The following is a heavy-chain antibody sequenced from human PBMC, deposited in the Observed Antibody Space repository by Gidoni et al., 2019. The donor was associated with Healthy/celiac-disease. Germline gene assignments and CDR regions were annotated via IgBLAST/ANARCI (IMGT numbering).Heavy chain of an antibody. Sequence: EVQLVESGGGLVQPGGSLRLSCAASGFTFRSYWMTWVRQAPGKGLEWVANIKQDGSEIYYVDSVRGRFTISRDNDKNSLYLQMNTVRADDTALYYCARGNGGLIYWGQGTLVAVSS. CDR3: ARGNGGLIY. D-gene: IGHD3-22*01. CDR2: IKQDGSEI. J-gene: IGHJ4*02. CDR1: GFTFRSYW. V-gene: IGHV3-7*03.